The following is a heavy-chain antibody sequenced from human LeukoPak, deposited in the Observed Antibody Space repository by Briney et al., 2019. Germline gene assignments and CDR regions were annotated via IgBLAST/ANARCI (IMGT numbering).Heavy chain of an antibody. V-gene: IGHV4-34*01. Sequence: SETLSLTCAVYGGSFSGYYWRWIRQPPGKGREGMGEINHSGSTNYNPSLKCRLTISVDTSKTQFSLKLSSVTAADTGVYYCATLYYYASSTHHVPGAFDIWGQGTMVTVSS. D-gene: IGHD3-22*01. J-gene: IGHJ3*02. CDR3: ATLYYYASSTHHVPGAFDI. CDR1: GGSFSGYY. CDR2: INHSGST.